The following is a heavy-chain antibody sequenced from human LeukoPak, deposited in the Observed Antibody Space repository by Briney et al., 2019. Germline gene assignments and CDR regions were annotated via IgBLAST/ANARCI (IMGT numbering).Heavy chain of an antibody. J-gene: IGHJ4*02. CDR2: ISGSSTTV. CDR3: AREGSSCFDL. V-gene: IGHV3-48*02. CDR1: GFILSRYS. Sequence: GGSLRLSCAASGFILSRYSMNWVRQAPGKGLEWVSYISGSSTTVYYGDSVRGRFTISRDNAKNSLYLQMSSLRDEDTAVYYCAREGSSCFDLWGQGTLVTVSS. D-gene: IGHD6-13*01.